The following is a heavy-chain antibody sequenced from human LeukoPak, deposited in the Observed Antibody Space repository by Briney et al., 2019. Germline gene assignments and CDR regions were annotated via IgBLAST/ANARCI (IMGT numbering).Heavy chain of an antibody. V-gene: IGHV4-61*02. CDR1: GDSISSGDYY. CDR3: ARSRDGYTLRPFRSFDY. D-gene: IGHD5-24*01. Sequence: SETLSLTCTVSGDSISSGDYYWSWIRQPAGKGLEWIGRISSSGSTNYNPSLKSRVTISVDTSKNQFSLKLSSVTAADTAVYYCARSRDGYTLRPFRSFDYWGQGTLVTVSS. J-gene: IGHJ4*02. CDR2: ISSSGST.